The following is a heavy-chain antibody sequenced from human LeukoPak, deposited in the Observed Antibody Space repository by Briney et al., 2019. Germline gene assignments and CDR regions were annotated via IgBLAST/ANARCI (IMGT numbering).Heavy chain of an antibody. D-gene: IGHD3-22*01. J-gene: IGHJ4*02. CDR3: VRAPQTHSSGYYDY. CDR2: INFDGSST. CDR1: GFTVSDNY. Sequence: WGSLRLSCAASGFTVSDNYMSWVRQAPGKGLVWVSRINFDGSSTNYADSVKGRFTISRDNARNTLYLQLNSLRAEDTAVYYCVRAPQTHSSGYYDYWGQGTLVTVSS. V-gene: IGHV3-74*01.